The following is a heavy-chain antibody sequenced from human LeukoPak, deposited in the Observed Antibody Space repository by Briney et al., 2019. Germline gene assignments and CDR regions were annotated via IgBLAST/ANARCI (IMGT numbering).Heavy chain of an antibody. CDR3: TTAVILTGLDAFDI. J-gene: IGHJ3*02. CDR1: GFTFSSYG. CDR2: IKSKTDGGTT. Sequence: GGSLRLPCAASGFTFSSYGMSWVRQAPGKGLEWVGRIKSKTDGGTTDYAAPVKGRFTISRDDSKNTLYLQMNSLKTEDTAVYYCTTAVILTGLDAFDIWGQGTMVTVSS. D-gene: IGHD3-9*01. V-gene: IGHV3-15*01.